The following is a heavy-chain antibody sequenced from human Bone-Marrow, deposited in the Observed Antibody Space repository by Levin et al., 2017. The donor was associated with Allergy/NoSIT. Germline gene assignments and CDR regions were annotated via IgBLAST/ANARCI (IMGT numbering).Heavy chain of an antibody. V-gene: IGHV1-8*01. CDR1: GYTFTSYD. CDR3: ARGEAYGTGSYFY. D-gene: IGHD3-10*01. J-gene: IGHJ4*02. CDR2: MNPNSGNT. Sequence: GESLKISCKASGYTFTSYDINWVRQATGQGLEWMGWMNPNSGNTGYAQKFQGRVTMTRNTSISTAYMELSSLRSEDTAVYYCARGEAYGTGSYFYWGQGTLVTVSS.